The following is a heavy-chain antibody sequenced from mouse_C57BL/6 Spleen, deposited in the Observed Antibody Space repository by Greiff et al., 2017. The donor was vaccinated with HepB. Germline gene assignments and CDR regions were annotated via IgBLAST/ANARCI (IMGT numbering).Heavy chain of an antibody. V-gene: IGHV1-55*01. J-gene: IGHJ1*03. D-gene: IGHD2-4*01. Sequence: VKLQQPGAELVKPGASVKMSCKASGYTFTSYWITWVKQRPGQGLEWIGDIYPGSGSTNYNEKFKSKATLTVDTSSSTAYMQLSSLTSEDSAVYYFARRAHYDYDGYFDVWGTGTTVTVSS. CDR1: GYTFTSYW. CDR2: IYPGSGST. CDR3: ARRAHYDYDGYFDV.